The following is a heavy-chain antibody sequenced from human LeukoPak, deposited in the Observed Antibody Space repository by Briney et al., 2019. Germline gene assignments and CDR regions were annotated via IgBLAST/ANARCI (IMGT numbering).Heavy chain of an antibody. V-gene: IGHV4-59*01. J-gene: IGHJ6*03. CDR3: ARAPPSYRYYYYYMDV. CDR2: IYYSGST. Sequence: SETLSLTCTVSGGSISSYYWSWIRQPPGKGLEWIGYIYYSGSTNCNPPLKSRVTISVDTSKNQFSLKLSSVTAADTAVYYCARAPPSYRYYYYYMDVWGKGTTVTVSS. D-gene: IGHD1-26*01. CDR1: GGSISSYY.